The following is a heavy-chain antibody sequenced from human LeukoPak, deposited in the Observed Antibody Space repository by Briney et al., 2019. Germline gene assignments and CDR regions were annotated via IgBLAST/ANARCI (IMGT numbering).Heavy chain of an antibody. CDR2: ITGDGGTT. V-gene: IGHV3-74*01. J-gene: IGHJ4*02. CDR3: ARDHSAEQHYYDSSAYYPDY. Sequence: GGSLRLSCAASGFTFSSYWMHWVRQAPGKGLVWVSRITGDGGTTDYAGSVKGRFTISRDNAKNTLYLEMNSLRAEDTAVYYCARDHSAEQHYYDSSAYYPDYWGQGTLVTVSS. CDR1: GFTFSSYW. D-gene: IGHD3-22*01.